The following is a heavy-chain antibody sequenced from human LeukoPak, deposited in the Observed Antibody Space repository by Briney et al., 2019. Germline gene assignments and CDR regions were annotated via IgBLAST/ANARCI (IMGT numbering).Heavy chain of an antibody. J-gene: IGHJ4*02. Sequence: PGGSLRLSCAASGFTFSTYGLHWVRQAPGKGLEWVAFIRHDGSNRYYADSVKGRFTISRDNSKNTLYLQMNSLRAEDTAVYYCAKGTPALGYCSSTSCPLDYWGQGTLVTVSS. D-gene: IGHD2-2*01. CDR1: GFTFSTYG. V-gene: IGHV3-30*02. CDR3: AKGTPALGYCSSTSCPLDY. CDR2: IRHDGSNR.